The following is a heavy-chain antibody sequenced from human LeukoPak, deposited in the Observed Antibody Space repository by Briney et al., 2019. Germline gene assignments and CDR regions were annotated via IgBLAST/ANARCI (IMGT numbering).Heavy chain of an antibody. V-gene: IGHV1-18*01. CDR2: ISAYNGNT. CDR1: GYTFTSYG. J-gene: IGHJ1*01. Sequence: ASVKVSCKASGYTFTSYGISWVRQAPGQGLEWMGWISAYNGNTNYAQKLQGRVTMTTDTSTSTAYMELRSLRSDDTAVYYCARGAPLIAVAGTLYLQHWGQGTLVTVSS. D-gene: IGHD6-19*01. CDR3: ARGAPLIAVAGTLYLQH.